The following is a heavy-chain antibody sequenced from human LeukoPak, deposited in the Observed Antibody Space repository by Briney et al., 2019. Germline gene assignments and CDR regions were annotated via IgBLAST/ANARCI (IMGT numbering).Heavy chain of an antibody. Sequence: GGSLRLSCAASGFTFSSYCMDWVRQTPGKGLEWVSSISSSSSYIYYADSVKGRFTISRDNSKNTLYLQMNSLRAEDTAVYYCARGLRYSSGWYYFDYWGQGTLVTVSS. CDR1: GFTFSSYC. CDR2: ISSSSSYI. CDR3: ARGLRYSSGWYYFDY. J-gene: IGHJ4*02. V-gene: IGHV3-21*01. D-gene: IGHD6-19*01.